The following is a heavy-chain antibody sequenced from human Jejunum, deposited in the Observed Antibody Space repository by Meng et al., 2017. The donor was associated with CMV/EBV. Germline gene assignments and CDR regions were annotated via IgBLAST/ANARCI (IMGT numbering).Heavy chain of an antibody. J-gene: IGHJ4*02. CDR1: SQW. D-gene: IGHD2-2*01. CDR3: VREDDTLPVIGWDTGPDFDY. V-gene: IGHV3-74*01. CDR2: IYYDGSIT. Sequence: SQWMHWVRQVPGKGLVWVSRIYYDGSITTYAESVKGRFTISRDNAKNTLYMQMNSLRAEETGVYYCVREDDTLPVIGWDTGPDFDYWGEGTLVTVSS.